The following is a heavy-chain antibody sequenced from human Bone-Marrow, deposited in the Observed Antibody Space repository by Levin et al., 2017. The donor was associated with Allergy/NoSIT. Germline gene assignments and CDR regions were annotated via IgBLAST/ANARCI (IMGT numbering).Heavy chain of an antibody. D-gene: IGHD4-23*01. V-gene: IGHV3-30*04. CDR3: ARGGDFGGMHFFDF. CDR2: IGYDASTT. CDR1: GFTFSSYA. J-gene: IGHJ4*02. Sequence: TGGSLRLSCAASGFTFSSYAIHWVRQAPGKGLEWVAVIGYDASTTYYADSVKGRFTISRDNSKNTLYLQMNSLRTEDTALYYCARGGDFGGMHFFDFWGQGTQVIVSS.